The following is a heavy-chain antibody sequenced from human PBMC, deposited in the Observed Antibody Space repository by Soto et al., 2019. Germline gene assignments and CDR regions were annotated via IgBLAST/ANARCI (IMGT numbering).Heavy chain of an antibody. V-gene: IGHV4-59*01. D-gene: IGHD3-22*01. J-gene: IGHJ4*02. CDR2: IYYSGST. CDR1: GGSISSYY. Sequence: PSETLSLTCTVSGGSISSYYWSWIRQPPGKGLEWIGYIYYSGSTNYNPSLKSRVTISVDTSKNQSSLKLSSVTAADTAVYYCARAMWEGASGYYYYFDYWGQGTLVTVSS. CDR3: ARAMWEGASGYYYYFDY.